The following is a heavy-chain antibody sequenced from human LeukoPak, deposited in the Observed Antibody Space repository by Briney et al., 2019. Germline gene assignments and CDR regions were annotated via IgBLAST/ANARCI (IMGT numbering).Heavy chain of an antibody. J-gene: IGHJ4*02. Sequence: TLSLTCTVSGGSISSGGYYWSWIRQHPGKGLEWIGHIYYSGSTYYNPSLKSRVTISVDTSKNQFSLKLSSVTAADTAVYYCARELAPRSSSTTYYFDYWGQGTLVTVSS. CDR3: ARELAPRSSSTTYYFDY. D-gene: IGHD2/OR15-2a*01. CDR2: IYYSGST. CDR1: GGSISSGGYY. V-gene: IGHV4-31*03.